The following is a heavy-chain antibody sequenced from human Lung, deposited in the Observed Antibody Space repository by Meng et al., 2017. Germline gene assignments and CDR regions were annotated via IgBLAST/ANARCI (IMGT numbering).Heavy chain of an antibody. D-gene: IGHD4-11*01. CDR2: INHSGST. CDR1: GGSFSDYY. CDR3: ARGPTTMAHDFDY. Sequence: QVHQQQWSAGMFKPSVTLSLTCVVSGGSFSDYYWSWIRQPPGKGLEWIGEINHSGSTTYNPSLESRATISVDTSQNNLSLKLSSVTAADSAVYYCARGPTTMAHDFDYWGQGTLVTVPS. J-gene: IGHJ4*02. V-gene: IGHV4-34*01.